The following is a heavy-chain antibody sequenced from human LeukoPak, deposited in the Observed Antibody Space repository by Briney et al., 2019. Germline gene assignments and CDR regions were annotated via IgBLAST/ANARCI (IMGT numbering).Heavy chain of an antibody. D-gene: IGHD5-12*01. J-gene: IGHJ3*02. CDR1: GGSISSSNW. V-gene: IGHV4-4*02. CDR3: ARASVATIGSYAFDI. Sequence: SGTLSLTCAVSGGSISSSNWWSWVRQPPGKGLEWIREIYHSGSTNYNPSLKSRVTISVDKSKNQFSLKLSSVTAADTAVYYCARASVATIGSYAFDIWGQGTMVTVSS. CDR2: IYHSGST.